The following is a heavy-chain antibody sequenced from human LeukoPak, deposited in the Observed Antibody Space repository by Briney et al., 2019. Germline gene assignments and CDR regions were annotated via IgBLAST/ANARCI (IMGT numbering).Heavy chain of an antibody. D-gene: IGHD6-19*01. CDR3: ARVGIGVAGKRYDAFDI. Sequence: SETLSLTCTVSGGSIISYYWSWIRQPPGKGLEWIGYIYYSGSTNYNPSLKSRVTISVDTSKNQFSLKLSSVTAADTAVYYCARVGIGVAGKRYDAFDIWGQGTMVTVSS. CDR1: GGSIISYY. CDR2: IYYSGST. V-gene: IGHV4-59*01. J-gene: IGHJ3*02.